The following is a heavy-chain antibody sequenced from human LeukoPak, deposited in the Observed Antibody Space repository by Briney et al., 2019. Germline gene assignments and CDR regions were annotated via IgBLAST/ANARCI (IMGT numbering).Heavy chain of an antibody. CDR2: IWYDGGNK. CDR3: AREESSSGWYSFDY. Sequence: GGSLRLSCAASGFTFSSYGMHWVRQAPGKGLEWVAVIWYDGGNKYYADSVKGRFTISRDNSKNTLYLQMNSLRAEDTAVYYCAREESSSGWYSFDYWGQGTLVTVSS. D-gene: IGHD6-19*01. V-gene: IGHV3-33*01. CDR1: GFTFSSYG. J-gene: IGHJ4*02.